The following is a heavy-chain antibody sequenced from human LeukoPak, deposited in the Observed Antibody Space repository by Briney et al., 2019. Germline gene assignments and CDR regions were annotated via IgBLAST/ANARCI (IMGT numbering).Heavy chain of an antibody. CDR1: GFTFSSYS. CDR3: AKEGYSSGWAFDY. J-gene: IGHJ4*02. V-gene: IGHV3-21*01. Sequence: PGGSLRLSCAASGFTFSSYSMNWVRQAPGKGLEWVSSISSSSSYIYYADSVKGRFTISRNNSKNTLHLQMNTLRPADTAVYYCAKEGYSSGWAFDYWGQGTLVTVSS. CDR2: ISSSSSYI. D-gene: IGHD6-19*01.